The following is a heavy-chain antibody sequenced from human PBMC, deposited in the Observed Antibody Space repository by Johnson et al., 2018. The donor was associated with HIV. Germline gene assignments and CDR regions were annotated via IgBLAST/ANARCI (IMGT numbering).Heavy chain of an antibody. J-gene: IGHJ3*02. D-gene: IGHD2-8*02. Sequence: VQLVESGGGLVQPGGSLRLSCAASGFTFSSYAMHWVRQAPGKGLEWVAVISYDGSNKYYADSVKGRFTISRDNSKNTLYLQMNSLRAEDTAVYYCARVRTGRENAFDIWGQGTMVTVSS. CDR3: ARVRTGRENAFDI. CDR2: ISYDGSNK. CDR1: GFTFSSYA. V-gene: IGHV3-30-3*01.